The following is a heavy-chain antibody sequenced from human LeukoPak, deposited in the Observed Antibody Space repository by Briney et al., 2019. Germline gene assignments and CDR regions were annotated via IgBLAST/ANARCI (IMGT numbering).Heavy chain of an antibody. V-gene: IGHV4-34*01. CDR1: GGSFSGYY. D-gene: IGHD6-6*01. Sequence: SETLSLTCAVYGGSFSGYYWSWIRQPPGKGLEWIGEINHSGSTNYNPSPKSRVTISVDTSKNQFSLKLSSVTAADTAVYYCARGSSHSSSSGRRSYYYYGMDVWGQGTTVTVSS. J-gene: IGHJ6*02. CDR2: INHSGST. CDR3: ARGSSHSSSSGRRSYYYYGMDV.